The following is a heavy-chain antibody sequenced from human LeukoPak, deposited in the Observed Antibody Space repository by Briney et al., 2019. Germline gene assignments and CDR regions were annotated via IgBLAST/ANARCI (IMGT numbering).Heavy chain of an antibody. J-gene: IGHJ3*02. Sequence: SVKVSCKASGGTFSSYAISWVRQAPGQGLEWMGGIIPIFGTANYAQKFQGRVTITADKSTSTAYMELSSLRSEDTAVYYCARVHHDYYDSSGYYSRAFDIWGQGTMVTVSS. D-gene: IGHD3-22*01. CDR3: ARVHHDYYDSSGYYSRAFDI. CDR1: GGTFSSYA. V-gene: IGHV1-69*06. CDR2: IIPIFGTA.